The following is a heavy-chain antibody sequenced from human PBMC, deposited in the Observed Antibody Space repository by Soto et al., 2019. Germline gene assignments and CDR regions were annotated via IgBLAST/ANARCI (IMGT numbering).Heavy chain of an antibody. J-gene: IGHJ4*02. D-gene: IGHD4-17*01. CDR3: ASGQDYGGLFDY. V-gene: IGHV3-21*01. CDR1: GFTFSSYS. CDR2: ISSSSSYI. Sequence: EVQLVESGGGLVKPGGSLRLSCAASGFTFSSYSMNWVRQAPGKGLEWVSSISSSSSYIYYADSVKGRFTISRDNAKNSVYLQMNSLRAEETAVYYCASGQDYGGLFDYWGQGTLVTVSS.